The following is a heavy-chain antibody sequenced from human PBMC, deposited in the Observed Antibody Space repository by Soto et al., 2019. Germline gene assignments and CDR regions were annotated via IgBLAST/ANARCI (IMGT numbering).Heavy chain of an antibody. D-gene: IGHD5-18*01. CDR2: IYYSGST. CDR1: GGSISSGRYY. J-gene: IGHJ4*02. Sequence: SETLSLTCTVSGGSISSGRYYWSWIRQHPGKGLEWIGYIYYSGSTYYNPSLKSRGTISVDTSKNQVSLKLSSVTAADTAVYYCARAPSYGSIDYWRQGTLVTVSS. CDR3: ARAPSYGSIDY. V-gene: IGHV4-31*03.